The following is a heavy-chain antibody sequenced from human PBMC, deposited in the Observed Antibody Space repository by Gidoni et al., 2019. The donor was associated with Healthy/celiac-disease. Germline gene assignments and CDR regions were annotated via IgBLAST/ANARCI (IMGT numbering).Heavy chain of an antibody. CDR2: IYYSGST. V-gene: IGHV4-31*03. CDR3: ARESGTIHPIGY. D-gene: IGHD2-8*01. CDR1: VGPISSGGYY. J-gene: IGHJ4*02. Sequence: VQLQESGPGLVKPSQTLSLTCTVSVGPISSGGYYWSWIRQHPGKGLEWIGYIYYSGSTYYNPSLKSRVTISVDTSKNQFSLKLSSVTAADTAVYYCARESGTIHPIGYWGQGTLVTVSS.